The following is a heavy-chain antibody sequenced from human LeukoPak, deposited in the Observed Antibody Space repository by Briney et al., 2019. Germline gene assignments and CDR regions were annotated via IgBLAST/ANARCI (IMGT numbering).Heavy chain of an antibody. D-gene: IGHD1-26*01. Sequence: SGGSLRLSCAASGFTFSSYAMSWVRQAPGKGLEWVSAISGSGGSTYYADSVKGRFTISRDNSKNTLHLQMNSLRAEDTAVYYCAKDMYSGSSFDYWGQGTLVTVSS. CDR3: AKDMYSGSSFDY. CDR2: ISGSGGST. CDR1: GFTFSSYA. J-gene: IGHJ4*02. V-gene: IGHV3-23*01.